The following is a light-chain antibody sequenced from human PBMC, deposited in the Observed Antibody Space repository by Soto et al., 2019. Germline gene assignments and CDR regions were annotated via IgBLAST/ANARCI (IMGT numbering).Light chain of an antibody. J-gene: IGKJ2*01. CDR1: QSVSNY. CDR2: RAS. CDR3: HQYITWPPKYT. Sequence: EIVMTQSPATLSVSPGGRATLSCRASQSVSNYLAWYQQRPGQPPRLLIYRASTRATGIPARFSGSGSATEFSRHISSLQSEDFAVYYCHQYITWPPKYTFGQGTKLDI. V-gene: IGKV3-15*01.